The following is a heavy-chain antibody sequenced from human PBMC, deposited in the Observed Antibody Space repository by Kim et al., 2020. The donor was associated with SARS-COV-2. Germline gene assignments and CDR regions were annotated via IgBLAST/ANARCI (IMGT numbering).Heavy chain of an antibody. CDR2: INTNTGNP. CDR1: GYTFTTYA. J-gene: IGHJ4*02. CDR3: SRDVHVSGSYFLKY. D-gene: IGHD3-10*01. V-gene: IGHV7-4-1*02. Sequence: ASVKVSCKASGYTFTTYAMCWLRQAPGQGLEWMGWINTNTGNPTYVQGLAGRLIFSVDTSVSTAYLEISSLNVEDTAVYYCSRDVHVSGSYFLKYWGQGTLVSVSS.